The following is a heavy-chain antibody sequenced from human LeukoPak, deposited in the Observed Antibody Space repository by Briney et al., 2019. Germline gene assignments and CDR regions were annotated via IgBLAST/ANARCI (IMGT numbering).Heavy chain of an antibody. Sequence: GGSLRLSCAASGFTFTNYWMHWVRQAPGKGLVWVSRINSDGINTSYADSVKGRFTISRDNAKSTLNLQMNSLRAEDTAVYYCARDLGQYYDTSDNWFDPWGQGTLVTVSS. CDR1: GFTFTNYW. CDR2: INSDGINT. J-gene: IGHJ5*02. D-gene: IGHD3-22*01. CDR3: ARDLGQYYDTSDNWFDP. V-gene: IGHV3-74*01.